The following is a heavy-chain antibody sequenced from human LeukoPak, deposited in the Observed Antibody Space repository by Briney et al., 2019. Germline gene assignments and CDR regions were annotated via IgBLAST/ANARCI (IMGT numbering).Heavy chain of an antibody. V-gene: IGHV1-2*02. CDR3: ARVGGDQGGYSSSWSIDY. D-gene: IGHD6-13*01. CDR1: GYTFTGYY. Sequence: GASVKVSCKASGYTFTGYYMHWVRQAPGQGLEWMGWINPNSGGTNYAQKFQGRVTMTRDTSISTAYMELSRLRSDVTAVYYCARVGGDQGGYSSSWSIDYWGQGTLVTVSS. J-gene: IGHJ4*02. CDR2: INPNSGGT.